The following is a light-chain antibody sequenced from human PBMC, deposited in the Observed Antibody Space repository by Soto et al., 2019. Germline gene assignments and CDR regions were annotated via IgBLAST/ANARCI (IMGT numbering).Light chain of an antibody. CDR3: QSYDSSLSGSV. CDR2: GNS. Sequence: QSVLAQPPSWSGAPGQRVTISCTGSSSNIGAGYDVHWYQQLPGTAPKLLIYGNSNRPSGVPDRFSGSKSGTSASLAITGLQAEDEADYYCQSYDSSLSGSVFGGGTQLTVL. CDR1: SSNIGAGYD. J-gene: IGLJ2*01. V-gene: IGLV1-40*01.